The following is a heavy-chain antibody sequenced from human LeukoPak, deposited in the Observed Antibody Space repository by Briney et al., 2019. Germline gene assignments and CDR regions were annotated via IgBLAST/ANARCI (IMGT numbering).Heavy chain of an antibody. D-gene: IGHD3-22*01. CDR2: ISSSGRTI. CDR3: ARSLVGDDSSGYYYAFDY. J-gene: IGHJ4*02. V-gene: IGHV3-48*04. Sequence: GGSLRLSCAASGFTFSNAWVNWVRQAPGKGLEWISYISSSGRTIYYADSVKGRFTISRDNAKNSLFLQMNSLRAEDTAVYYCARSLVGDDSSGYYYAFDYWGQGTLVTVSS. CDR1: GFTFSNAW.